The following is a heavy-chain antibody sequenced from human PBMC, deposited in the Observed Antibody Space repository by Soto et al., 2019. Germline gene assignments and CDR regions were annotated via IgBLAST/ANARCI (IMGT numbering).Heavy chain of an antibody. Sequence: KTSETLSLTCTISGGSISVYYWSWIRQSPRQGLEWIGYVYDNGRPYYSPSLKSRVTISADTSKNQISLKLTSATAADTAVHYCARGVGSSPPRYWGRGTLVTVSS. CDR2: VYDNGRP. CDR3: ARGVGSSPPRY. CDR1: GGSISVYY. J-gene: IGHJ4*02. V-gene: IGHV4-59*01. D-gene: IGHD3-9*01.